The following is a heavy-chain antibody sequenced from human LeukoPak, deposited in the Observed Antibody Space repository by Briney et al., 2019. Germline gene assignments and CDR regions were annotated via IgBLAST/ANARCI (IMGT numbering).Heavy chain of an antibody. D-gene: IGHD6-13*01. J-gene: IGHJ4*02. CDR1: GYTFTGYY. V-gene: IGHV1-2*04. Sequence: ASVKVSCKASGYTFTGYYMPWVRQAPGQGLEWMGWINPNSGGTNYAQKFQGWVTMTRDTSISTAYMELSRLRSDDTAVYYCARGLYGSSSWYGDYWGQGTLVTVSS. CDR3: ARGLYGSSSWYGDY. CDR2: INPNSGGT.